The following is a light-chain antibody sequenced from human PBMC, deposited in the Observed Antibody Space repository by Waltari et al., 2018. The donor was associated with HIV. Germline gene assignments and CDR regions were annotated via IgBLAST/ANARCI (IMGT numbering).Light chain of an antibody. V-gene: IGLV3-21*02. Sequence: SYVLTQPPSVSVAPGQTARITCGGNNIRTKSVHWYQQKPGQAPVLVVFDDVDRPSGIPERFSGSNSGNMATLTISRVEAGDEADYYCQVWDSGTYVFATGTQVTVL. CDR2: DDV. CDR3: QVWDSGTYV. J-gene: IGLJ1*01. CDR1: NIRTKS.